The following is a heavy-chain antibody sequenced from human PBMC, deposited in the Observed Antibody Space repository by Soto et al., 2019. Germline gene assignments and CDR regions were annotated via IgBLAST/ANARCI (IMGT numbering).Heavy chain of an antibody. Sequence: ASVKVSCKASGYTCTNSDINWVRQAPGQGLEWMGWMNPDSGHAAYAQKFQDRVTLTTSTSTSTVYMEMRSLGSEDTAVYYCARRPHCSGGICYYGLDNWGQGTLVTVSS. CDR3: ARRPHCSGGICYYGLDN. CDR1: GYTCTNSD. D-gene: IGHD2-15*01. CDR2: MNPDSGHA. V-gene: IGHV1-8*01. J-gene: IGHJ4*02.